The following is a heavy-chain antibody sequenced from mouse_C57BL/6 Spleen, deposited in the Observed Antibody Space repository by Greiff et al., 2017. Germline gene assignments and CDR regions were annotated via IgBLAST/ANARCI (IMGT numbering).Heavy chain of an antibody. CDR2: ISSGGSYT. V-gene: IGHV5-6*01. CDR3: ARQEDGYNYFDY. D-gene: IGHD2-3*01. J-gene: IGHJ2*01. Sequence: EVQRVESGGDLVKPGGSLKLSCAASGFTFSSYGMSWVRQTPDKRLEWVATISSGGSYTYYPDSVKGRFTISRDNAKNTLYLQMSSLKSEDTAMYYCARQEDGYNYFDYWGQGTTLTVSS. CDR1: GFTFSSYG.